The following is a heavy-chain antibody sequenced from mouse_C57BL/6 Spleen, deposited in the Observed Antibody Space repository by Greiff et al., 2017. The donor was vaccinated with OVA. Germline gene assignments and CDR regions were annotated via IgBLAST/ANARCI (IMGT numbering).Heavy chain of an antibody. CDR2: ISYDGSN. D-gene: IGHD1-1*01. CDR1: GYSITSGYY. J-gene: IGHJ1*03. V-gene: IGHV3-6*01. CDR3: ARALTVEGYFDV. Sequence: ESGPGLVKPSQSLSLTCSVTGYSITSGYYWNWIRQFPGNKLEWMGYISYDGSNNYNPSLKNRISITRDTSKNQFFLKLNSVTTEDTATYYCARALTVEGYFDVWGTGTTVTVSS.